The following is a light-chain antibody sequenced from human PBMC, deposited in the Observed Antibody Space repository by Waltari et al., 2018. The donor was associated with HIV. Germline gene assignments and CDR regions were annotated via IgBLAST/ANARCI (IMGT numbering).Light chain of an antibody. V-gene: IGKV1-39*01. CDR1: QSISTF. J-gene: IGKJ1*01. Sequence: DIQMTPSPSSLPASVGDRVTITCRASQSISTFLNWYQQKPGKAPDLLISGASSVQSGVPSRFSGSGSGTDFILTISSLQPEDFATYYCQQTYTAPKTFGQGTTVDIK. CDR3: QQTYTAPKT. CDR2: GAS.